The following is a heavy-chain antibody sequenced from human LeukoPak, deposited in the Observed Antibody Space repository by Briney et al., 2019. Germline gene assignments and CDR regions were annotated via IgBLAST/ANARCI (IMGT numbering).Heavy chain of an antibody. Sequence: PSETLSLTCTVSGYSISSGYYWSWIRQPPGKGLEWLASIYHSGTIYYNPSLKSRVTISVDTSKNQFSLKLSSVTAADTAVYYCARHPKKNGIVGATIYDWGQGTLVTVSS. V-gene: IGHV4-38-2*02. D-gene: IGHD1-26*01. CDR1: GYSISSGYY. CDR3: ARHPKKNGIVGATIYD. J-gene: IGHJ4*02. CDR2: IYHSGTI.